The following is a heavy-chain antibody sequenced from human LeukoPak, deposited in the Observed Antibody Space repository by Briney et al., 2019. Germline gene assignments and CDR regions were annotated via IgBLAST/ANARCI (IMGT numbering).Heavy chain of an antibody. V-gene: IGHV3-23*01. CDR2: ISGSGANT. Sequence: GGPLRRTFEDSEFTFRGNAMTWVRQATGKGLEWVSAISGSGANTYSADSVKGRFTISRDNSRNTLYLQINSLSADDTAVYYCAKLGRGTALAGNGYFDYWGQGTLVTVSS. CDR3: AKLGRGTALAGNGYFDY. D-gene: IGHD6-19*01. J-gene: IGHJ4*02. CDR1: EFTFRGNA.